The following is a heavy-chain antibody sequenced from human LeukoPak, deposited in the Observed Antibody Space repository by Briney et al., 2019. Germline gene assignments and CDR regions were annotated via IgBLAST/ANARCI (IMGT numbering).Heavy chain of an antibody. CDR3: AKNSNWETDY. V-gene: IGHV3-23*01. CDR2: ISDSGDTT. CDR1: GFSFSSYA. J-gene: IGHJ4*02. D-gene: IGHD1-26*01. Sequence: GGSLRLSCAASGFSFSSYAMSWVRQAPGKGLEWVSGISDSGDTTWDADSVKGRFTISRDNYKNTVYLQMNSLRAEDTAVYYCAKNSNWETDYWGQGTLVTVSP.